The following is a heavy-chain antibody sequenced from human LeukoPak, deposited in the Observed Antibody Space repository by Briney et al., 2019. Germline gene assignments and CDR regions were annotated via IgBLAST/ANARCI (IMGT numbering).Heavy chain of an antibody. V-gene: IGHV3-7*01. J-gene: IGHJ4*02. Sequence: GGSLRLSCAASGFTFSGFSMSWVRQSPTKGLEWVANIKQDGSERYYVDSVKGRFTISRDNAKNSLSLQMNNLRVEDTAVYYCARAGRGSYFEYYFDYWGQGTLVTVSS. CDR3: ARAGRGSYFEYYFDY. CDR2: IKQDGSER. D-gene: IGHD1-26*01. CDR1: GFTFSGFS.